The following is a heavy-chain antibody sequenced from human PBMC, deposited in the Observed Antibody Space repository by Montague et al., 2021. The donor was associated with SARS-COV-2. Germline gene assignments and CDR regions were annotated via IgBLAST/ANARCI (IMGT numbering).Heavy chain of an antibody. CDR1: GVSISSSSYY. J-gene: IGHJ4*02. V-gene: IGHV4-39*01. Sequence: SETLSLTCTVSGVSISSSSYYWGWIRQPPGKGLEWIGSIFYSGSTDYNPSLKSRVTISVDTSKNQFSLKLSSVTAADTAVYYCASMVRAQVYYFDYWGQGTLVTVSS. D-gene: IGHD3-10*01. CDR3: ASMVRAQVYYFDY. CDR2: IFYSGST.